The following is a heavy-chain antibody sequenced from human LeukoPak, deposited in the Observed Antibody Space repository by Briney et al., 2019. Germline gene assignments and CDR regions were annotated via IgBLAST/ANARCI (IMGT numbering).Heavy chain of an antibody. Sequence: SETLSLTCTVSGSSISSYYWSWIRQPPGKGLEWTGYIYYSGSTNYNPSLKSRVTISVDTSKNQFSLKLSSVTAADTAIYYCARAVSGRFDYWGQGTLVTVSS. CDR3: ARAVSGRFDY. CDR1: GSSISSYY. V-gene: IGHV4-59*08. J-gene: IGHJ4*02. CDR2: IYYSGST. D-gene: IGHD6-19*01.